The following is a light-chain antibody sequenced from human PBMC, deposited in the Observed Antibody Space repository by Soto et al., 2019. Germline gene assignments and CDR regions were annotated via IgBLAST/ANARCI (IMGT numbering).Light chain of an antibody. CDR3: QQSYSPLHA. CDR1: QSISSY. V-gene: IGKV1-39*01. CDR2: AAS. Sequence: DIQMTQSPSSLSASVGDRVTITCRASQSISSYLNWYQQKPGKAPKLRVYAASSLQSRVPSRFSPSRSGTDFTRTISCLQPEDFPTYYCQQSYSPLHAFGQGTKLEIK. J-gene: IGKJ2*01.